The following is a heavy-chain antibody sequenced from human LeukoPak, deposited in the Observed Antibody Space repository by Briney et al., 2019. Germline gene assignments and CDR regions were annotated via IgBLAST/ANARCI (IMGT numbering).Heavy chain of an antibody. CDR2: IYYSGST. CDR3: ARDGNYFGSGSYRDGNNWFDP. CDR1: GGSISNYY. Sequence: PSETLSLTCTVSGGSISNYYWSWIRQPPGKGLEWIGNIYYSGSTNYNPSLKSRVTISVDTSKNQFSLKLISVTAAGTAVYYCARDGNYFGSGSYRDGNNWFDPWGQGTLVIVSS. J-gene: IGHJ5*02. V-gene: IGHV4-59*01. D-gene: IGHD3-10*01.